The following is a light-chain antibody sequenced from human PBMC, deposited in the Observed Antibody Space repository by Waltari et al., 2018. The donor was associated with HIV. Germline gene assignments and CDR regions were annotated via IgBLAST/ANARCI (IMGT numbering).Light chain of an antibody. J-gene: IGLJ1*01. Sequence: QSALTQTASVSGSPGQSITISCTGTTGDVGGYRYVHWYQQHPGKAPQLMIYDVSNRPAGVSNRFSGAKSGNTASLTISGLQAEDEADYYCSSHTSSSTYVFGTGTKVTVL. CDR1: TGDVGGYRY. CDR3: SSHTSSSTYV. CDR2: DVS. V-gene: IGLV2-14*03.